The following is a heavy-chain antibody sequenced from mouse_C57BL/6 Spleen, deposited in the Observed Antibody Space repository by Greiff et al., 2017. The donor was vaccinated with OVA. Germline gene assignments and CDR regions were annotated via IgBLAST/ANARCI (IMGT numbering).Heavy chain of an antibody. J-gene: IGHJ3*01. CDR2: IAPNSGGT. CDR1: GYTFTSYW. CDR3: AEGFYDDSSWFAY. Sequence: VQLQQPGAELVKPGASVKLSCKASGYTFTSYWMHWVKQRPGRGLAWIGRIAPNSGGTKYNEKFKCRATLTVDKPSSTAYMQLSSLTTEDSAVYYGAEGFYDDSSWFAYWGQGTLVTVSA. D-gene: IGHD2-4*01. V-gene: IGHV1-72*01.